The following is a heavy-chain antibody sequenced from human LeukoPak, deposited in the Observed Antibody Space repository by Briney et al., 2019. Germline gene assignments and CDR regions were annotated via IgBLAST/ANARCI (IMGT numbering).Heavy chain of an antibody. J-gene: IGHJ3*02. D-gene: IGHD3-22*01. Sequence: GGSLRLSYAPSGFTFSSYAMSWVRQAPGKGLEWVAVISGGGSGTYYADSVRGRFTISRDNSKNTVYLQMNSLRAEDTAIFYCAKAVGSSGYFSRDAFDIWGQGTMVTVSS. CDR2: ISGGGSGT. CDR1: GFTFSSYA. V-gene: IGHV3-23*01. CDR3: AKAVGSSGYFSRDAFDI.